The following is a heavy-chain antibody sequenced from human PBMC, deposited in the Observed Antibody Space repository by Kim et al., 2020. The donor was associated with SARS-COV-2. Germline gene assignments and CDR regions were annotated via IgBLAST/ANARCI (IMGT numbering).Heavy chain of an antibody. CDR3: AGVTGYYGHDAFDI. J-gene: IGHJ3*02. D-gene: IGHD3-9*01. V-gene: IGHV1-3*01. Sequence: SQKFQGRVPITRDTAASTAYMELSSLRSEDTAVYYCAGVTGYYGHDAFDIWGQGTMVTVSS.